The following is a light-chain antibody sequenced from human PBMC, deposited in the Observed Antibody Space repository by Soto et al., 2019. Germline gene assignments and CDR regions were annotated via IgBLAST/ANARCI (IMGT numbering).Light chain of an antibody. CDR3: QQTFNREFT. V-gene: IGKV1-39*01. Sequence: IEMTQYPSSLYASVGDRVTITCRASQSIGSYLNWYQQNPGKAPKLLIYASSSLQSGVPSRFSGSGSWTDFTLTISILQPEDFATYYCQQTFNREFTVGPGTNVDI. J-gene: IGKJ3*01. CDR2: ASS. CDR1: QSIGSY.